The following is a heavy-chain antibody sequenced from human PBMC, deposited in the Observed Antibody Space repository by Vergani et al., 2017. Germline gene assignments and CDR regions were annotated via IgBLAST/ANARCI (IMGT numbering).Heavy chain of an antibody. Sequence: QVQLVESGGGLVKPGGSLRLSCAGSGFTFSEYHMTWIRQAPGKGLEWIGSISSSGSPYYNPTLKSRLAFSVDTSKNLFSLRLKSVTATDTGMYYCARPVGPSAIADGYHVWGQGTMVTVS. CDR1: GFTFSEYH. CDR2: ISSSGSP. V-gene: IGHV4-59*04. J-gene: IGHJ3*01. CDR3: ARPVGPSAIADGYHV. D-gene: IGHD3-10*01.